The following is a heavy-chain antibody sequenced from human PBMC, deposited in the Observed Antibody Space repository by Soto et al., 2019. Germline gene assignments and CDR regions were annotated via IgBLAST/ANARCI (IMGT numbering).Heavy chain of an antibody. V-gene: IGHV1-69*13. D-gene: IGHD6-13*01. CDR1: GGTFSSYA. J-gene: IGHJ5*02. CDR2: IIPIFGTA. Sequence: SVKVSCKASGGTFSSYAISWVRQAPGQGLEWMGGIIPIFGTANYAQKFQGRVTITADESTSTAYMELSSLRSEDTAVYYCARKPGIAADNWFDPWGQGTLVTVSS. CDR3: ARKPGIAADNWFDP.